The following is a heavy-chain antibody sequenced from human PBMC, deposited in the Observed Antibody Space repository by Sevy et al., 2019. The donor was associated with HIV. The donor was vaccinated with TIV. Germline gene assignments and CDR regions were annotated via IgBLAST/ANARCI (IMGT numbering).Heavy chain of an antibody. CDR2: IHHSGST. D-gene: IGHD3-22*01. J-gene: IGHJ3*01. Sequence: SETLSLTCSVSGASITSSIYYWAWIRQSPAKGLEWFGSIHHSGSTYYNLSLKSRVTISVDTSKNHFSLKMNCVTAADTAVYYCAKHCSHYFDNSGYGEAFDVWGQGTKVTVSS. CDR3: AKHCSHYFDNSGYGEAFDV. CDR1: GASITSSIYY. V-gene: IGHV4-39*01.